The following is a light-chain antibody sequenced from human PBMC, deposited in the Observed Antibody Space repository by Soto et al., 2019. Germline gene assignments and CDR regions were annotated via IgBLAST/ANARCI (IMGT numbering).Light chain of an antibody. V-gene: IGKV3-11*01. CDR3: QQRSNWPPVVT. CDR1: QNINNY. J-gene: IGKJ3*01. CDR2: DAS. Sequence: EIVLTQSPATLSLSPGERATLSCRASQNINNYLAWYQQKPGQAPRLLIYDASNRATGIPARFSGSGSGTDFTLTISSLEPEDFAIYFCQQRSNWPPVVTFGPGTKVDI.